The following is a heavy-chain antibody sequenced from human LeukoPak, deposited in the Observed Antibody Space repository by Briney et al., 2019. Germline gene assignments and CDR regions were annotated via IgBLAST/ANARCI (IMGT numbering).Heavy chain of an antibody. V-gene: IGHV3-21*01. D-gene: IGHD2-15*01. CDR3: ARVGCRGGSCSSRGDYYYGMDV. Sequence: PGGSLRLSCAASGFTFSSYSMNWVRQAPGKGLEWVSSISSSGSYIYYPDSVKGGFTISRDNAKKSLCLQMNSLRDEDTAVYYCARVGCRGGSCSSRGDYYYGMDVWGQGTTVTVSS. CDR1: GFTFSSYS. CDR2: ISSSGSYI. J-gene: IGHJ6*02.